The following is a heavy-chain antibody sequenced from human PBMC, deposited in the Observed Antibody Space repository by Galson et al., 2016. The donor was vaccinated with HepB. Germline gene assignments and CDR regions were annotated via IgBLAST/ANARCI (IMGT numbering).Heavy chain of an antibody. J-gene: IGHJ6*02. V-gene: IGHV3-48*02. CDR2: IRSSGGTI. CDR1: GFTFSNFT. Sequence: SLRLSCAASGFTFSNFTMNWVRQAPGKGLEWVSDIRSSGGTIYYADSVKGRFTISRDNAKNSLYLQMNSLRDEDTAVHYCAKDRVSGDFWSGYYTGMGMDVWGQGTTVAVSS. D-gene: IGHD3-3*01. CDR3: AKDRVSGDFWSGYYTGMGMDV.